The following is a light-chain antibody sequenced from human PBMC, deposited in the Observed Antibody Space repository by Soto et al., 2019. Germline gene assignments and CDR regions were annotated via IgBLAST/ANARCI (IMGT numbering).Light chain of an antibody. Sequence: EIVMTQSPDSLAVSLGERAAIKCKSSPSILYSSNNKNYLAWYQQKPGQSPKLLVSWVSTRESGVPDRFSGSGSATDFTLTISSQQAEDVAVYYCQQYYSSPSLTFGGGTKVEIE. V-gene: IGKV4-1*01. J-gene: IGKJ4*01. CDR3: QQYYSSPSLT. CDR1: PSILYSSNNKNY. CDR2: WVS.